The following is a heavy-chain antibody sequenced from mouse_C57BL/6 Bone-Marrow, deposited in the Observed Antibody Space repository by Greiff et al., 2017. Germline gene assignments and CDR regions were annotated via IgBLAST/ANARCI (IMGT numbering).Heavy chain of an antibody. V-gene: IGHV5-4*01. CDR3: ARGGYDYSFDY. CDR2: ISDGGSYT. CDR1: GFTFSSYA. Sequence: EVQLKESGGGLVKPGGSLKLSCAASGFTFSSYAMSWVRQTPEKRLEWVATISDGGSYTYYPDNVKGRFTISRDNAKNNLYLQISHLKSEDTAMYYCARGGYDYSFDYWGQGTTLTVSS. D-gene: IGHD2-4*01. J-gene: IGHJ2*01.